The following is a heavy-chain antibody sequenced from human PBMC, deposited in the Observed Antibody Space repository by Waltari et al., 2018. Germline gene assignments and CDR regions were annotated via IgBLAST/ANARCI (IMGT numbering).Heavy chain of an antibody. CDR3: ARGGDGYNFVFREGLGPQIDY. CDR2: IYYSGST. Sequence: QVQLQESGPGLVKPSETLSLTCTVSGGSISSYYWSWIRQPPGKGLEWIGYIYYSGSTNYNPSLKIRVTISVDTSKHQFSLKLSSVTAADTAVYYCARGGDGYNFVFREGLGPQIDYWGQGTLVTVSS. CDR1: GGSISSYY. J-gene: IGHJ4*02. D-gene: IGHD5-12*01. V-gene: IGHV4-59*01.